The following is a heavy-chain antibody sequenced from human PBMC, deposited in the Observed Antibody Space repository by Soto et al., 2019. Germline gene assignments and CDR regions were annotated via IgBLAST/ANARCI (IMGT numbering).Heavy chain of an antibody. V-gene: IGHV4-31*03. CDR1: GGSISSGGYY. D-gene: IGHD2-15*01. Sequence: PSETLSLTCTVSGGSISSGGYYWSWIRQHPGKGLEWIGYIYYSGSTYYNPSLKSRVTISVDTSKNQFSLKLSSVTAADTAVYYCARDHIVYCSGGSCFYVWGQGTLVIVSS. J-gene: IGHJ4*02. CDR2: IYYSGST. CDR3: ARDHIVYCSGGSCFYV.